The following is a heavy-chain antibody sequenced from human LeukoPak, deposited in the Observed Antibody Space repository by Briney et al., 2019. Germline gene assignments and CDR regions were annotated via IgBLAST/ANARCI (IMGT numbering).Heavy chain of an antibody. CDR1: GGSISNKY. V-gene: IGHV4-59*01. CDR3: ARDLGVEGRPGYMDV. Sequence: TSETLSLTCTVAGGSISNKYWSWIRQPPGKGMEWIGYIYYSGSTNYNPSLKSRVTILVDTSKNQVSLKLSSVTAADTAVYFCARDLGVEGRPGYMDVWGKGTTVTVSS. J-gene: IGHJ6*03. D-gene: IGHD6-6*01. CDR2: IYYSGST.